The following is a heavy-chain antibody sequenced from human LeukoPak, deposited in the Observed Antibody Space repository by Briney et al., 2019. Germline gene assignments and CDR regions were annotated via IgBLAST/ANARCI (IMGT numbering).Heavy chain of an antibody. CDR3: ARGARQKYYYYGMDV. D-gene: IGHD6-6*01. Sequence: SETLSLTCTVSGGSISSGGYYWSWIRQHPGKGLEWIGYIYYSGSTCYNPSLKSRVTISVDTSKNQFSLKLSSVTAADTAVYYCARGARQKYYYYGMDVWGQGTTVTVSS. J-gene: IGHJ6*02. CDR1: GGSISSGGYY. CDR2: IYYSGST. V-gene: IGHV4-31*03.